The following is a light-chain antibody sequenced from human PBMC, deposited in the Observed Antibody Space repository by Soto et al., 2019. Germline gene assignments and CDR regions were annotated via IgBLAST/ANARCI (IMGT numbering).Light chain of an antibody. Sequence: DVQMTQSPSALSASVGDRVTITCRASQGISSWLAWYQQKPAKAPKLLIYKTSNLESGVPSRFSGSGSGTEFTLTISSLQPDDFATYFCQQYTSFPLSFGGGTKVEI. V-gene: IGKV1-5*03. CDR2: KTS. CDR3: QQYTSFPLS. CDR1: QGISSW. J-gene: IGKJ4*01.